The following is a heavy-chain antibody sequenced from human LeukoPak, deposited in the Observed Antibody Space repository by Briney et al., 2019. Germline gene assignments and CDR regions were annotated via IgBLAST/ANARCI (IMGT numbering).Heavy chain of an antibody. Sequence: GGSLRLSCAASGFRFSSYAMSWVRQAPGKGLEWVSAISGSGVSTYYADSVKGRFTVSRDNSKNTLYLQMNSLRAEDTAVYYCAKSQSYQIYYYTIDVWGQGTTVTVSS. D-gene: IGHD1-26*01. CDR1: GFRFSSYA. CDR2: ISGSGVST. CDR3: AKSQSYQIYYYTIDV. V-gene: IGHV3-23*01. J-gene: IGHJ6*02.